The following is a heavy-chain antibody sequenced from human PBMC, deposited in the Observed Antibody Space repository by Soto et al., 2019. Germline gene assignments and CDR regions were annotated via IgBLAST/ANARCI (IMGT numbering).Heavy chain of an antibody. V-gene: IGHV4-31*03. CDR1: GGSISSGGYY. Sequence: QVQLQESGPGLVKPSQTLSLTCTVSGGSISSGGYYWSWIRQHPGKGLEWIGYIYYSGSTYYNPSLKSRVTISVDTSKNQFSMKMSSVTAADTAVYYCARDSPWYSSGSGTGYYGMDVWGQGTTVTVSS. J-gene: IGHJ6*02. CDR3: ARDSPWYSSGSGTGYYGMDV. CDR2: IYYSGST. D-gene: IGHD6-19*01.